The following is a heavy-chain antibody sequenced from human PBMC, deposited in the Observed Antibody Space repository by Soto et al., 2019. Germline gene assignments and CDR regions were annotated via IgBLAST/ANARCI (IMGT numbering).Heavy chain of an antibody. CDR1: GGSISSSSYY. D-gene: IGHD3-10*01. V-gene: IGHV4-39*01. Sequence: PSETLSLTCTVSGGSISSSSYYWGWIRQPPGKGLEWIGSIYYSGSTYYNPSLKSRVTISVDTSKNRFSLKLSSVTAADTAVYYCARYYGSGSYTPIDYWGQGTLVTVSS. CDR2: IYYSGST. J-gene: IGHJ4*02. CDR3: ARYYGSGSYTPIDY.